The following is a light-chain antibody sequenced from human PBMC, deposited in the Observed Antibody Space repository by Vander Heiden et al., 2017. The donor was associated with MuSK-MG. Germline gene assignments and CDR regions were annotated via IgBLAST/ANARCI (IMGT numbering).Light chain of an antibody. CDR3: QQDGSSPRT. Sequence: EIVLTQSPGTLSLSPGERATLSCRASQSVSSSYLAWYQQKPGQAPRLLIYGASSRANGIPDRFSGSGSGTDFTLTISRLEPEDFAVYYCQQDGSSPRTFGQGTKVEIK. V-gene: IGKV3-20*01. CDR2: GAS. CDR1: QSVSSSY. J-gene: IGKJ1*01.